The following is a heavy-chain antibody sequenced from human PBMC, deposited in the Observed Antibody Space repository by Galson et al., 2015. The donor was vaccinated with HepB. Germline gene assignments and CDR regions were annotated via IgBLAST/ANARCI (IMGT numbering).Heavy chain of an antibody. CDR3: ARDKVGRYYDSSGYNHPYYFDY. CDR2: IFSYNGNT. D-gene: IGHD3-22*01. J-gene: IGHJ4*02. Sequence: SVKVSCKASGYSFTNYGISWVRQAPGQGLEWMGWIFSYNGNTNYGQKFQGRVTMTADTSTNTAYMELRSLRSDDTAVYYCARDKVGRYYDSSGYNHPYYFDYWGQGTLVTVSS. CDR1: GYSFTNYG. V-gene: IGHV1-18*01.